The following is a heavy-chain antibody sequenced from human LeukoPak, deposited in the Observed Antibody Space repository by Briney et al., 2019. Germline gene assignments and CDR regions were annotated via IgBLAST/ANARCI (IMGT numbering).Heavy chain of an antibody. Sequence: ASVKVSCKVSGYTLTELSTHWVRQAPGKGLEWMGGFDPEDGETIYAQKFQGRVTMTEDTSTDTAYMELSSLRSEDTAVYYCASPWQWLVWGRDAFDIWGQGTMVTVSS. V-gene: IGHV1-24*01. CDR2: FDPEDGET. CDR3: ASPWQWLVWGRDAFDI. D-gene: IGHD6-19*01. J-gene: IGHJ3*02. CDR1: GYTLTELS.